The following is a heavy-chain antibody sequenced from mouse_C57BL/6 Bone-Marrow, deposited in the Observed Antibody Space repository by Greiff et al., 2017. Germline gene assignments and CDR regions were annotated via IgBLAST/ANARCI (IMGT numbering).Heavy chain of an antibody. V-gene: IGHV7-3*01. CDR3: ASDGYPWYFDV. Sequence: EVQRVESGGGLVQPGGSLSLSCAASGFTFTDYYMSWVRQPPGKALEWLGFIRNKANGYTTGYSASVKGRFTISRDNSQSILYLQMNALRAEDSATYYCASDGYPWYFDVWGTGTTVTVSS. D-gene: IGHD2-3*01. J-gene: IGHJ1*03. CDR1: GFTFTDYY. CDR2: IRNKANGYTT.